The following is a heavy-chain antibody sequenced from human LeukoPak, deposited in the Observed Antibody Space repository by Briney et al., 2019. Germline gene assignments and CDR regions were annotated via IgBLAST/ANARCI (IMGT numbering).Heavy chain of an antibody. J-gene: IGHJ3*02. Sequence: ASVKVSCKASGYTFIAYYMHWVRQAPGQGLEWMGWINPNSGGTNFAQKFQGRVTMTRDTSISTAYMELSRLRSDDTAVYYCARDYYGSGNYYGAFDIWGQGTMVTVSS. V-gene: IGHV1-2*02. D-gene: IGHD3-10*01. CDR2: INPNSGGT. CDR1: GYTFIAYY. CDR3: ARDYYGSGNYYGAFDI.